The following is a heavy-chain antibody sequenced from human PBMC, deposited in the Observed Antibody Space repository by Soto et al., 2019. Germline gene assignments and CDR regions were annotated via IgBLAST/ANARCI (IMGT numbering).Heavy chain of an antibody. CDR3: GRGDIVLVPAADAFDI. CDR1: GGTFSSYA. V-gene: IGHV1-69*12. D-gene: IGHD2-2*01. CDR2: IIPIFGTA. J-gene: IGHJ3*02. Sequence: QVQLVQSGAEVKKPGSSGKVSCKASGGTFSSYAISWVRQAPGQGLEWMGGIIPIFGTANYAQKFQGRVTITADESTSTAYMELSSLRSEDTAVYYCGRGDIVLVPAADAFDIWGQGTMVTVSS.